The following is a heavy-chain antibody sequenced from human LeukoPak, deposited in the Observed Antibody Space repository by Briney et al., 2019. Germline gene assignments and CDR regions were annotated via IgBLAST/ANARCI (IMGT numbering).Heavy chain of an antibody. J-gene: IGHJ4*02. CDR2: ISWNSGSI. CDR1: GFTFDDYA. V-gene: IGHV3-9*01. Sequence: GRSLRLSCAASGFTFDDYAMHWVRQAPGKGLEWVSGISWNSGSIGYADSVKGRFTISRDNAKNSLYLQMNSLRAEDTALYYCAKDMWSSSSGIDYWGQGTLVTVSS. CDR3: AKDMWSSSSGIDY. D-gene: IGHD6-13*01.